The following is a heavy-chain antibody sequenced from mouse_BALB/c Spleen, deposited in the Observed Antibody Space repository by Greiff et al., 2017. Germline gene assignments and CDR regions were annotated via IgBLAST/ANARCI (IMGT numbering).Heavy chain of an antibody. CDR3: ARWRYDESYAMDY. D-gene: IGHD2-14*01. V-gene: IGHV1-69*02. J-gene: IGHJ4*01. CDR1: GYTFTSYW. Sequence: VQLQQPGAELVKPGAPVKLSCKASGYTFTSYWMNWVKQRPGRGLEWIGRIDPSDSETHYNQKFKDKATLTVDKSSSTAYIQLSSLTSEDSAVYYCARWRYDESYAMDYWGQGTSVTVSS. CDR2: IDPSDSET.